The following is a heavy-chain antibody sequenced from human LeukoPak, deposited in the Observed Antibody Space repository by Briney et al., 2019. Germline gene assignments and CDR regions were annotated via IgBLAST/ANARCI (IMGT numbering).Heavy chain of an antibody. CDR2: ISGSGGST. Sequence: GGSLRFSCAASGFTFSSYAMSWVRQAPGKGLEWVSAISGSGGSTYYADSVKGRFTISRDNSKNTLYLQMNSLRAEDTAVYYCAKVNGYSSSCSYWGQGTLVTVSS. CDR1: GFTFSSYA. D-gene: IGHD6-13*01. V-gene: IGHV3-23*01. CDR3: AKVNGYSSSCSY. J-gene: IGHJ4*02.